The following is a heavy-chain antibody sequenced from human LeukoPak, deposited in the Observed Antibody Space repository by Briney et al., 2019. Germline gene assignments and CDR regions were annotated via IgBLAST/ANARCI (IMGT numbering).Heavy chain of an antibody. CDR1: GFTFSTYW. J-gene: IGHJ4*02. Sequence: PGGSLRLSCAASGFTFSTYWMHWLRQAPGKGLVWVSRINTDGSSTTYADSVKGRFTLSRDNAMNTLFLQMNSLRAEDTAVYYCARDPKNNYFDYWGQGTLVTVSS. CDR3: ARDPKNNYFDY. V-gene: IGHV3-74*01. CDR2: INTDGSST.